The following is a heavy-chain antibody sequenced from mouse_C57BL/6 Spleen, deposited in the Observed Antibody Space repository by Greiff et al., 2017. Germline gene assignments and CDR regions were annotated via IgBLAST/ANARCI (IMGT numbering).Heavy chain of an antibody. Sequence: QVQLQQPGTELVKPGASVKLSCKASGYTFTSYGMHWVKQRPGQGLEWIGNIYPSNGGTNYNEKFKSKATLTVDQSSSTAYMQLSSLTSEDSAVYYCARDEIYYGSRGAYWGQGTLVTVSA. D-gene: IGHD2-2*01. CDR1: GYTFTSYG. V-gene: IGHV1-53*01. CDR3: ARDEIYYGSRGAY. CDR2: IYPSNGGT. J-gene: IGHJ3*01.